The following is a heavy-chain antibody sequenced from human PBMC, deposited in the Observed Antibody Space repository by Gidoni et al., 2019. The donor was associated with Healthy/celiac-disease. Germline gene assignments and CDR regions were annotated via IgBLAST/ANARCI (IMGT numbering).Heavy chain of an antibody. D-gene: IGHD2-21*02. CDR1: GGSISSSSYY. Sequence: QLQLQESGPGLVKPSETLSLTCTVSGGSISSSSYYWGGIRQPPGKGLEWIGSIYYSGSTYYNPSLKSRVTISVDTSKNQFSLKLSSVTAADTAVYYCARDPYCGGDCYSGEFDYWGQGTLVTVSS. V-gene: IGHV4-39*07. CDR3: ARDPYCGGDCYSGEFDY. J-gene: IGHJ4*02. CDR2: IYYSGST.